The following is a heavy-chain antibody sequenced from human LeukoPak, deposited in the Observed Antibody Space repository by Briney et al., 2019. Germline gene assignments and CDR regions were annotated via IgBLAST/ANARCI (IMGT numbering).Heavy chain of an antibody. CDR1: GFTFSSYA. V-gene: IGHV4-34*01. Sequence: PGGSLRLSCAASGFTFSSYAMSWIRQPPGKGLEWIGEINHSGSTNYNPSLKSRVTISLATSKNQFSLKLISVTAADTAVYYCARAYDSSGYYSYYYYMDVWGKGTTVTVSS. J-gene: IGHJ6*03. D-gene: IGHD3-22*01. CDR2: INHSGST. CDR3: ARAYDSSGYYSYYYYMDV.